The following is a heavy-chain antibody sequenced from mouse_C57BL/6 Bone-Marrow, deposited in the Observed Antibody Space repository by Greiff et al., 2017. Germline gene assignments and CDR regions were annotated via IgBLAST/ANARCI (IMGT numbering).Heavy chain of an antibody. D-gene: IGHD2-1*01. V-gene: IGHV14-2*01. Sequence: VQLQQSGAELVKPGASVKLSCTASGFNFKDYYMHWVKQRTEQGLEWIGRIDPEDGDTKYAPKFQGKATITADTSSNTAYLQLSSLTCEDTAVYYCAGATTGGYYFDYWGQGTTLTVSS. J-gene: IGHJ2*01. CDR2: IDPEDGDT. CDR3: AGATTGGYYFDY. CDR1: GFNFKDYY.